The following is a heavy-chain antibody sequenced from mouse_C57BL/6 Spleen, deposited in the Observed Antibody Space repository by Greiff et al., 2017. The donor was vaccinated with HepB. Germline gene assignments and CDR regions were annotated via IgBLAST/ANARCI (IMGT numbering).Heavy chain of an antibody. CDR1: GFTFSDYG. D-gene: IGHD2-12*01. J-gene: IGHJ2*01. Sequence: EVHLVESGGGLVKPGGSLKLSCAASGFTFSDYGMHWVRQAPEKGLEWVAYISSGSSTIYYADTVKGRFTISRDNAKNTLFLQMTSLRSEDTAMYYCARHYRDYFDYWGQGTTLTVSS. CDR2: ISSGSSTI. CDR3: ARHYRDYFDY. V-gene: IGHV5-17*01.